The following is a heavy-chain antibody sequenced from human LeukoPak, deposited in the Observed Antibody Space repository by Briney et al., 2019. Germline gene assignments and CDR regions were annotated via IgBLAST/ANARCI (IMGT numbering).Heavy chain of an antibody. CDR2: ISYDGSNK. Sequence: GGSLRLSCAASGFTFSRYAMHWVRQAPGKGLDWVAVISYDGSNKYYADSVRGRFTISRDNSKNTLYLQMNSLRAEDTAVYYCASYQLLYYYYMDVWGKGTTVTVSS. J-gene: IGHJ6*03. V-gene: IGHV3-30-3*01. CDR1: GFTFSRYA. D-gene: IGHD2-2*01. CDR3: ASYQLLYYYYMDV.